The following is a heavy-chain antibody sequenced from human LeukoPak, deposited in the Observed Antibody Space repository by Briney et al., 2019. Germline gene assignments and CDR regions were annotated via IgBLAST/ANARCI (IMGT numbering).Heavy chain of an antibody. CDR3: ARGRGYDSGAYNYSFSDY. D-gene: IGHD3-22*01. Sequence: GRSLTLSCAASGFTFTSFGMHWVRQAPGKGLEWVAVIWYDGSNKYYADSVKGRFTISRDNSKNTLYLQMNSLRAEDTAVYYCARGRGYDSGAYNYSFSDYWGQGTLVTVSS. CDR2: IWYDGSNK. CDR1: GFTFTSFG. J-gene: IGHJ4*02. V-gene: IGHV3-33*01.